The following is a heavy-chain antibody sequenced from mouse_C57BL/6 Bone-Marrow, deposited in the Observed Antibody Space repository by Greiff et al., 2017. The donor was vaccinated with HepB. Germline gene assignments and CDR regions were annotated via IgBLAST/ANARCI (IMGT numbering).Heavy chain of an antibody. D-gene: IGHD2-2*01. CDR2: ISSGSSTI. Sequence: DVQLVESGGGLVKPGGSLKLSCAASGFTFSDYGMHWVRQAPEKGLEWVAYISSGSSTIYYADTVKGRFTISRDNAKNTLFLQMTSLRSEDTAMYYCARVGYPYAMDYWGQGTSVTVSS. CDR3: ARVGYPYAMDY. J-gene: IGHJ4*01. CDR1: GFTFSDYG. V-gene: IGHV5-17*01.